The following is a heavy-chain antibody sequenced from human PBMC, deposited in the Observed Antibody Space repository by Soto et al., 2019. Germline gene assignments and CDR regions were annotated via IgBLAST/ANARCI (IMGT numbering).Heavy chain of an antibody. J-gene: IGHJ3*02. CDR3: ARGRGQQLGEERTRYEAFDI. CDR1: GGSFSGYY. V-gene: IGHV4-34*01. Sequence: SETLSLTCAVYGGSFSGYYWSWIRQPPGKGLEWIGEINHSGSTNYNPSLKRRVTISVDTSKNKFSLKLSSVTAADTAVYYCARGRGQQLGEERTRYEAFDIWGQGTMVTVSS. CDR2: INHSGST. D-gene: IGHD6-13*01.